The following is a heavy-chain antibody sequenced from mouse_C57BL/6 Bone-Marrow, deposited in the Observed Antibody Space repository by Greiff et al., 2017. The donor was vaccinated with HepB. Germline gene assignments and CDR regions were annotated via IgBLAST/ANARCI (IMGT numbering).Heavy chain of an antibody. CDR2: IYPGGGYT. CDR1: GYTFTNYW. V-gene: IGHV1-63*01. D-gene: IGHD2-2*01. J-gene: IGHJ4*01. Sequence: QVHVKQSGAELVRPGTSVKMSCKASGYTFTNYWIGWAKQRPGHGLEWIGDIYPGGGYTNYNEKFKGKATLTADKSSSTAYMQFSSLTSEDSAIYYCARSGGYEIYYAMDYWGQGTSVTVSS. CDR3: ARSGGYEIYYAMDY.